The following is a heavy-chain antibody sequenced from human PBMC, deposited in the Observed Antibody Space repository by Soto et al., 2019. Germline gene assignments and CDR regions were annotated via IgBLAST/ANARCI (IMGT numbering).Heavy chain of an antibody. Sequence: SETLSLTCAVYGGSFSGYYWSWIRQPPGKGLEWIGEINHSGSTNYNPSLKSRVTISVDTSKNQFSLKLSSVTAADTAVYYCAREAPAPQPRMVRGVILYYYYMDVWGKGTTVTVSS. D-gene: IGHD3-10*01. CDR2: INHSGST. CDR3: AREAPAPQPRMVRGVILYYYYMDV. CDR1: GGSFSGYY. V-gene: IGHV4-34*01. J-gene: IGHJ6*03.